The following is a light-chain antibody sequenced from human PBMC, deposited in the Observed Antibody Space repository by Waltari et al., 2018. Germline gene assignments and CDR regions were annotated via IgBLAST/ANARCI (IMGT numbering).Light chain of an antibody. V-gene: IGLV4-69*01. J-gene: IGLJ3*02. CDR1: SGHSSNI. CDR3: QTGGHGTWV. CDR2: VNSDGSQ. Sequence: QLVLTQSPSASASLGASVKLTCTLSSGHSSNIVAWHQQKPEKGPRYLMKVNSDGSQTKGDEIPDRFAGSSAGSERYLTISSLQSEDEADYYCQTGGHGTWVFGGGTKLTVV.